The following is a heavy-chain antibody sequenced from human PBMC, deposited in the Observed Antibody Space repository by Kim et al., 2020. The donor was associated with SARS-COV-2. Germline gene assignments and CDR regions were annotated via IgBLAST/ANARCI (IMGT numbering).Heavy chain of an antibody. J-gene: IGHJ4*02. D-gene: IGHD6-19*01. Sequence: GGSLRLSCTASGFSFSSYGMSWVRQAPGKGLEWVSVIGNGGGTYYADSVKGRFTISRDNSKSTVYLQMNSLRVEDTAIYYCAKPQSPVAGNKYFDYWGQGTLVTVSS. CDR1: GFSFSSYG. V-gene: IGHV3-23*01. CDR3: AKPQSPVAGNKYFDY. CDR2: IGNGGGT.